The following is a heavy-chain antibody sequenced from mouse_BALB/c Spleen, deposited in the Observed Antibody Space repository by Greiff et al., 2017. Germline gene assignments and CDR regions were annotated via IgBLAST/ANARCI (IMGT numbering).Heavy chain of an antibody. D-gene: IGHD1-1*01. CDR3: ATVVATGTGFAY. V-gene: IGHV14-3*02. Sequence: EVQLQESGAELVKPGASVKLSCTASGFNIKDTYMHWVKQRPEQGLEWIGRIDPANGNTKYDPKFQGKATITADTSSNTAYLQLSSLTSEDTAVYYCATVVATGTGFAYWGQGTLVTVSA. J-gene: IGHJ3*01. CDR1: GFNIKDTY. CDR2: IDPANGNT.